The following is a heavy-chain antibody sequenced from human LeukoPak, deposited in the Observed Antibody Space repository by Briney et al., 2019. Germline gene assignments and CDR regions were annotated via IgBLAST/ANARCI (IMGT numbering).Heavy chain of an antibody. J-gene: IGHJ4*02. D-gene: IGHD5-18*01. Sequence: GGSLRLSCAASGFTFSSYWMSWVRQAPGKGLELVANIQQDGSDKYYVDSVKGRFTISRDNAKKSPYLQMNSLRAEDTAIYYCARGRGYSYGYFEYWGQGTLVTVSS. V-gene: IGHV3-7*04. CDR1: GFTFSSYW. CDR3: ARGRGYSYGYFEY. CDR2: IQQDGSDK.